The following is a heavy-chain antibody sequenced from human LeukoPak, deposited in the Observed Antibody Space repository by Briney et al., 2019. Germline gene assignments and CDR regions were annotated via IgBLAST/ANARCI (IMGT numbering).Heavy chain of an antibody. V-gene: IGHV4-59*08. CDR3: ARQSQSGYCSGGSCYSGYYFDY. D-gene: IGHD2-15*01. J-gene: IGHJ4*02. CDR2: INHSGST. Sequence: PSETLSLTCTVSGDSITSHSWSWIRQPPGKGLEWIGEINHSGSTNYNPSLKSRVTISVDTSKNQFSLKLSSVTAADTAVYYCARQSQSGYCSGGSCYSGYYFDYWGQGTLVTVSS. CDR1: GDSITSHS.